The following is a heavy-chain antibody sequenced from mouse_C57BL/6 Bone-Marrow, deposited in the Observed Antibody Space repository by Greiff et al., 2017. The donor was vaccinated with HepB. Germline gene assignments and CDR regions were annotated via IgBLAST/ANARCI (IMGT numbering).Heavy chain of an antibody. Sequence: EVQLQQSGAELVRPGASVKLSCTASGFNIKDDYMHWVKQRPEQGLEWIGWIDPENGDTEYASKFQGKAAITADTSSNTAYLQLSSLTSEDTAVYYCTRWVLGGWYFDVWGTGTTVTASS. D-gene: IGHD2-3*01. CDR3: TRWVLGGWYFDV. CDR1: GFNIKDDY. CDR2: IDPENGDT. V-gene: IGHV14-4*01. J-gene: IGHJ1*03.